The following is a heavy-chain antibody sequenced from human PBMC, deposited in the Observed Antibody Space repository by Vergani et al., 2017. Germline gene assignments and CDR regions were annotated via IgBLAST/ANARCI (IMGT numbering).Heavy chain of an antibody. D-gene: IGHD3-22*01. CDR2: ISGSGGFT. CDR1: GFTFSHYS. Sequence: EVQMVESGGGLVKPGGSLRLSCVASGFTFSHYSMNWVRQAPGKGLEWVSGISGSGGFTYYADSVKGRFTISRDNSKNTMFLQMNNLRAEDTAVYYCAKDNVPGYYESSGYCDYWGQGTLVTVSS. V-gene: IGHV3-23*04. CDR3: AKDNVPGYYESSGYCDY. J-gene: IGHJ4*02.